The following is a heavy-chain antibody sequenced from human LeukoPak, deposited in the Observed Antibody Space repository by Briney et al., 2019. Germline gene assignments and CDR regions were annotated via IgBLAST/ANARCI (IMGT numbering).Heavy chain of an antibody. CDR1: GFTFSDYY. CDR3: ARGTYCGGDCPSPTNWYFDL. V-gene: IGHV3-11*06. J-gene: IGHJ2*01. CDR2: ISSSSSYT. Sequence: GGSLRLSCAASGFTFSDYYMSWIRQAPGKGREWVSYISSSSSYTNYADSVKGRFTISRDNAKNSLYLQMNSLRAEDTAVYYCARGTYCGGDCPSPTNWYFDLWGRGTLVTVSS. D-gene: IGHD2-21*02.